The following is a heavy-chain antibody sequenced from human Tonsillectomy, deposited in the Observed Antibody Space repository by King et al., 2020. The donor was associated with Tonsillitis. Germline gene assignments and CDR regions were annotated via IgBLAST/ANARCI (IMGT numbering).Heavy chain of an antibody. J-gene: IGHJ6*03. CDR1: GGSISSSSYY. V-gene: IGHV4-39*01. D-gene: IGHD4/OR15-4a*01. Sequence: QLQESGPGLVKPSETLSLTCTVSGGSISSSSYYWGWIRQPPGKGLEWIGSIYYSGSTYYNPSLKSRVTISVDTSKNQFSLKLSSVTAADTAVYYCAAHPPANQPYYYYYMDVWGKGTTVTVSS. CDR2: IYYSGST. CDR3: AAHPPANQPYYYYYMDV.